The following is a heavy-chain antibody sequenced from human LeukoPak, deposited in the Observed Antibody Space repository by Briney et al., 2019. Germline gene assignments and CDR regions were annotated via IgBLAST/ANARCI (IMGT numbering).Heavy chain of an antibody. CDR3: ARGTVTGTAA. D-gene: IGHD4-17*01. CDR2: ISSSSSTI. V-gene: IGHV3-48*01. CDR1: GFTFSSYS. Sequence: GGSLRLSCAASGFTFSSYSMNWVRQAPGKGLEWVSYISSSSSTIYYADSVKGRFTISRDNAKNSLYLQMNSLRAEDTAVYYCARGTVTGTAAWGQGTLVTVSS. J-gene: IGHJ5*02.